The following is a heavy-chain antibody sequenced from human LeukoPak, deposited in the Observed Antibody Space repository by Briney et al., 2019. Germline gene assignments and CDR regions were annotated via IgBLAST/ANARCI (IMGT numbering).Heavy chain of an antibody. CDR3: ARGRYWCDY. V-gene: IGHV3-53*04. D-gene: IGHD2-15*01. Sequence: GGSLRLSCAASGFTFSSYSMNWVRQAPGKGLEWVSVIYSGGSTYYADSVKGRFTISRHNSKNTLYLQMNSLRAEDTAVYYCARGRYWCDYWGQGTLVTVSS. CDR1: GFTFSSYS. J-gene: IGHJ4*02. CDR2: IYSGGST.